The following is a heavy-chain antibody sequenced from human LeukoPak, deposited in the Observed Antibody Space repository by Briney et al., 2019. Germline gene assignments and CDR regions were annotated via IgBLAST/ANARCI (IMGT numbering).Heavy chain of an antibody. CDR2: IKEDGSEK. V-gene: IGHV3-7*04. Sequence: GGSLRLSCAASGFTFSNYWMSWVRQAPGKGLEWVANIKEDGSEKYYVDSVKGRFTICRDNGMNSLYLQMNSLRVEDTAVYYCARGGLRYFALWGQGALVTVSS. J-gene: IGHJ5*02. D-gene: IGHD3-16*01. CDR1: GFTFSNYW. CDR3: ARGGLRYFAL.